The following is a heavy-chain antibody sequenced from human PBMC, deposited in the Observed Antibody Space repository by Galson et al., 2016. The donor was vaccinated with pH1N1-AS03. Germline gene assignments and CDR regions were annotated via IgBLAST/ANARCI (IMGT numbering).Heavy chain of an antibody. CDR3: ARIHPELPDI. Sequence: LSLTCAVYGGSFSDYFWAWIRQPPGMGLEWIGDVNHIGGANYNPSLKSRVTLSADRSKNQFSLKLYSVTAADTAVYYCARIHPELPDIWGQGTLVNV. CDR1: GGSFSDYF. J-gene: IGHJ3*02. CDR2: VNHIGGA. D-gene: IGHD5-24*01. V-gene: IGHV4-34*01.